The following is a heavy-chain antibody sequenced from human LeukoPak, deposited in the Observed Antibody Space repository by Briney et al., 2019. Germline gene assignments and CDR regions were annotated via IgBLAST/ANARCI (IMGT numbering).Heavy chain of an antibody. CDR3: AKGYTSGWFYFGY. CDR2: ISGSGGTT. D-gene: IGHD6-19*01. Sequence: QPGGSLRLSCAASGFTFSSYAMTWVRRAPGKGLEWVSTISGSGGTTHYADSVRGRFTISRDNSKNTLFLEVNSLRVEDTAVYYCAKGYTSGWFYFGYWGQGTLVTVSS. V-gene: IGHV3-23*01. CDR1: GFTFSSYA. J-gene: IGHJ4*02.